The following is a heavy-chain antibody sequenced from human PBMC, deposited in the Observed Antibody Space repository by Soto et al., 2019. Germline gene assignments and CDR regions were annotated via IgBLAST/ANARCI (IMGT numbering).Heavy chain of an antibody. CDR2: IVPLSGAI. CDR1: GGSLNNYL. J-gene: IGHJ4*02. Sequence: QVQLVQSGAEMKKPGSSVKVSCTASGGSLNNYLITWVRQAPGQGLEWLGGIVPLSGAINSAQTFQGRVTITADDSTKPGYMEMRSLSPADKAMYFCASGVVDTVTFAYGGQGTLVTVSS. CDR3: ASGVVDTVTFAY. V-gene: IGHV1-69*01. D-gene: IGHD2-15*01.